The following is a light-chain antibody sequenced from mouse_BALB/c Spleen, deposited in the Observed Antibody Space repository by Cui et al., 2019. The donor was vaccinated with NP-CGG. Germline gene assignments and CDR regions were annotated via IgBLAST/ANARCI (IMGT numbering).Light chain of an antibody. V-gene: IGLV1*01. CDR3: ALWYSNHWV. Sequence: QAVVTQESALTTSPGETVTLTCRSSTGAVTTSNYAHWVQEKPDQLFTGIIGGTKNRPPGVPARCSGSLIGDKAALTITGAQTEDEAIYFCALWYSNHWVFGGGTKLTVL. CDR1: TGAVTTSNY. J-gene: IGLJ1*01. CDR2: GTK.